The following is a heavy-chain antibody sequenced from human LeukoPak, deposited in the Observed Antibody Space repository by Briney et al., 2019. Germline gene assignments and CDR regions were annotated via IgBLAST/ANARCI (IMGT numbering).Heavy chain of an antibody. CDR1: GFKFSSYE. D-gene: IGHD2-15*01. J-gene: IGHJ4*02. CDR3: ARDMMVAATSYFDY. Sequence: GGSLRLSCAGSGFKFSSYEMNWVRQAPGKGLEWVPYISSSGNTIYYADSVKGRFTISRDNAKNSLYLQMNSLKAEDTAIYYCARDMMVAATSYFDYWGQGTLVTVSS. V-gene: IGHV3-48*03. CDR2: ISSSGNTI.